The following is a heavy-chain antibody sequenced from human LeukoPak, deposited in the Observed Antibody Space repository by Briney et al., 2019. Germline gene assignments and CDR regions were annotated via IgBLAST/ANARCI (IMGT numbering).Heavy chain of an antibody. Sequence: SETLSLTCTVSGGSISSYYWSWIRQPAGKGLEWIGCIYTSGSTNYNPSLKSRVTMSVDTSKNQFSLKLSSVTAADTAVYYCARTNTYCGGDCYVFDYWGQGTLVTVSS. CDR3: ARTNTYCGGDCYVFDY. V-gene: IGHV4-4*07. CDR1: GGSISSYY. J-gene: IGHJ4*02. CDR2: IYTSGST. D-gene: IGHD2-21*02.